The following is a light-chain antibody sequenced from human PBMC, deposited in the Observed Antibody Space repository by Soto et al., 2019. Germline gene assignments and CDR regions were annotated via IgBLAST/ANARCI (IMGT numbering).Light chain of an antibody. Sequence: QSVLTHPPSVSGVPGQRVTISCTGRSSNIGAGYDVHWYQQLPGTAPKLLIYGNSNRPSGVPDRFSGSKSGTSASLAITGLQAEDEADYYCQSYDSSLSGSRVFGGGTKVTVL. CDR2: GNS. V-gene: IGLV1-40*01. CDR3: QSYDSSLSGSRV. J-gene: IGLJ2*01. CDR1: SSNIGAGYD.